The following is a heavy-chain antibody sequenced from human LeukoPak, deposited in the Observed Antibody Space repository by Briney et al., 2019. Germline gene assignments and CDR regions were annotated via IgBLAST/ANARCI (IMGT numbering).Heavy chain of an antibody. J-gene: IGHJ4*02. CDR1: GGTFSSYA. V-gene: IGHV1-69*13. D-gene: IGHD3-22*01. CDR2: IIPIFGTA. CDR3: ARGKDYYDSSGYYYVFDY. Sequence: SVKVSCKASGGTFSSYAISWVRQAPGQGLEWMGGIIPIFGTANYAQKFQGRVTITADESTSTAYMELSSLRSEDTAVYYCARGKDYYDSSGYYYVFDYWGQGTLVTVSS.